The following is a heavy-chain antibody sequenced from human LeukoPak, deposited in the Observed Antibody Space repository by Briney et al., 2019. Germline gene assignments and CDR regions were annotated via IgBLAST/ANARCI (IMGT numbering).Heavy chain of an antibody. Sequence: GGSLRLSCAASGFTFTSYGMSWVRQAPGKGLEWVSAISGSGGTTYYADSVKGRFTISRDNSKNTLYLQMNSLRAEDTAVYYCAELGITMIGGVWGKGTTVTISS. CDR3: AELGITMIGGV. CDR1: GFTFTSYG. D-gene: IGHD3-10*02. CDR2: ISGSGGTT. J-gene: IGHJ6*04. V-gene: IGHV3-23*01.